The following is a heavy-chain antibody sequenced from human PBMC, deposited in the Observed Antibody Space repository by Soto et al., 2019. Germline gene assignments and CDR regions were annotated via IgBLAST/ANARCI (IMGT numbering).Heavy chain of an antibody. CDR2: ISGSGGST. J-gene: IGHJ4*02. V-gene: IGHV3-23*01. D-gene: IGHD5-12*01. CDR3: AKDPVPQYSGYDWEGDY. Sequence: EVQLLESGGGLVQPGGSLRLSCAASGFTFSSYAMSWVRQAPGKGLEWVSAISGSGGSTYYADSVKGRFTISRDNSKKTLYLQMNSLRAEDTAVYYCAKDPVPQYSGYDWEGDYWGQGTLVTVSS. CDR1: GFTFSSYA.